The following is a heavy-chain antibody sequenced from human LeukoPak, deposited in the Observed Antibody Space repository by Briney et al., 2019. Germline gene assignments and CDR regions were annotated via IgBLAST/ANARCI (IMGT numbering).Heavy chain of an antibody. V-gene: IGHV1-58*01. J-gene: IGHJ4*02. CDR1: GFTFTTSA. Sequence: SVKVSCKASGFTFTTSAVQWVRQARGQRLEWIGRIVVGSGNTDHAQKFQGRLTITRDISTSTAYMELSSLTSDDTAVYYCAIVTYDTRGYSPFDCWGQGTLITVSS. CDR2: IVVGSGNT. CDR3: AIVTYDTRGYSPFDC. D-gene: IGHD3-22*01.